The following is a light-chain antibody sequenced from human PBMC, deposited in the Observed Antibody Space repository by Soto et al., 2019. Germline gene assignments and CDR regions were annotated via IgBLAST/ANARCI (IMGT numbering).Light chain of an antibody. CDR2: GAS. Sequence: EIVMTQSPATLSLSPGERATLSCRASQSVSSSYLSWYQQKPGQAPRLLIYGASTRATGIPARFSGSGSGTDFTLTISSLQPEDFALYYCHQDYKLHWTFGQGTKVEIK. V-gene: IGKV3D-7*01. CDR3: HQDYKLHWT. CDR1: QSVSSSY. J-gene: IGKJ1*01.